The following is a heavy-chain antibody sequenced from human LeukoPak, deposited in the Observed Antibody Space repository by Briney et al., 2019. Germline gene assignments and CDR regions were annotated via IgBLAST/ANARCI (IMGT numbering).Heavy chain of an antibody. J-gene: IGHJ4*02. CDR2: IIPIFGTA. CDR3: ARDGPHCSGGSCYFGGRDY. Sequence: SVKVSCKASGGTFSSYAISWVRQAPGQGLEWMGGIIPIFGTANYAQKFQGRVTITTDESTSTAYMELSSLRSEDTAVYYCARDGPHCSGGSCYFGGRDYWGQGTLVTVSS. CDR1: GGTFSSYA. V-gene: IGHV1-69*05. D-gene: IGHD2-15*01.